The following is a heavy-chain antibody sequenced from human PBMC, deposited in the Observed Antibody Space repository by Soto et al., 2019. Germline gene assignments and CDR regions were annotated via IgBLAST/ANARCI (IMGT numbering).Heavy chain of an antibody. CDR1: GGSISSYY. V-gene: IGHV4-59*08. Sequence: SETLSLTCTVSGGSISSYYWSWIRQPPGKGLEWIGYIYYSGSTNYNPSLKSRVTISVDTSKNQFSLKLSSVTAADTAVYYCARQGPVAGTYYYYMDVWGKGTTVTVSS. D-gene: IGHD6-19*01. J-gene: IGHJ6*03. CDR3: ARQGPVAGTYYYYMDV. CDR2: IYYSGST.